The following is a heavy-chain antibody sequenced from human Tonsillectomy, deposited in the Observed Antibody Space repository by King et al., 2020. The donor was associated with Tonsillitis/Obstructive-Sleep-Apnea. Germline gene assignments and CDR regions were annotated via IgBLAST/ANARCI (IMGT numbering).Heavy chain of an antibody. J-gene: IGHJ6*02. CDR3: AAPTGDSSVYYSYYYYYGMDV. D-gene: IGHD3-22*01. V-gene: IGHV1-58*02. Sequence: QLVESGPEVKKPGTSVKVSCKASGFTFTSSAMQWVRQARGQRLEWIGWIVVGSGNTNYAQKFQERVTITRDMSTSTAYMELSSLRSEDTAVYYCAAPTGDSSVYYSYYYYYGMDVWGQGTTVTVSS. CDR2: IVVGSGNT. CDR1: GFTFTSSA.